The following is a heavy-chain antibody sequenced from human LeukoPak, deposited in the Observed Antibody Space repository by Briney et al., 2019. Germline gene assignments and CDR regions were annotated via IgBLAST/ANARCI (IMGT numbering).Heavy chain of an antibody. V-gene: IGHV4-30-4*07. J-gene: IGHJ5*02. CDR2: MSYSGST. CDR1: GGSISSGGYA. CDR3: ARGLYCTNGVCYLIWFDP. Sequence: SQTLSLTCAVSGGSISSGGYAWSWIRQPPGKGLEWIGDMSYSGSTNYNPSLKSRVTISVDTSKNQFSLKLSSVTAADTAVYYCARGLYCTNGVCYLIWFDPWGQGTLVTVSS. D-gene: IGHD2-8*01.